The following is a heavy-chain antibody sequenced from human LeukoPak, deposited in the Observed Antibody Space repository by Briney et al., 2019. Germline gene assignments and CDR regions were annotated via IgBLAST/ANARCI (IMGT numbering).Heavy chain of an antibody. J-gene: IGHJ5*02. V-gene: IGHV4-4*07. D-gene: IGHD3-3*01. CDR2: IYTSGST. CDR1: GGSISSYY. Sequence: SETLSLTCTVSGGSISSYYWSWIRQPAGKGLEWIGRIYTSGSTNYNPSLKSRVTMSVDTSKNQFSLKLSSVTAADTAAYYCARGLDFWSGYHNWFDPWGQGTLVTVSS. CDR3: ARGLDFWSGYHNWFDP.